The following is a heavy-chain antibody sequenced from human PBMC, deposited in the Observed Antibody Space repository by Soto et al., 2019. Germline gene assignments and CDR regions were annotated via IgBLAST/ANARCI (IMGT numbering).Heavy chain of an antibody. V-gene: IGHV4-39*01. J-gene: IGHJ4*02. CDR2: IYYSGST. Sequence: SETLSLTCTVSGRSISSSSYYWGWIRQPPGKGLEWIGSIYYSGSTYYNPSLKSRVTISVDTSKNQFSLKLSSVTAADTAVYYCARPPRAGDDSHFDYWGQGTLVTVSS. CDR3: ARPPRAGDDSHFDY. CDR1: GRSISSSSYY. D-gene: IGHD3-16*01.